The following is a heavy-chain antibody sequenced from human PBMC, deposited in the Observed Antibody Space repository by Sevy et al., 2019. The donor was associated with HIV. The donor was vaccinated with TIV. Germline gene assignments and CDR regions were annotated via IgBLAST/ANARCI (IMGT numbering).Heavy chain of an antibody. CDR2: FDPEDGET. CDR1: GYTFTSYD. Sequence: ASVKVSCKASGYTFTSYDINWVRQAPGKGLEWMGSFDPEDGETIYAQKFQGRVTMTEDRSTDTAYMDLSSLRSEDTAVYYCATTKDYYESSGYPFDYWGQGTLVTVSS. J-gene: IGHJ4*02. CDR3: ATTKDYYESSGYPFDY. V-gene: IGHV1-24*01. D-gene: IGHD3-22*01.